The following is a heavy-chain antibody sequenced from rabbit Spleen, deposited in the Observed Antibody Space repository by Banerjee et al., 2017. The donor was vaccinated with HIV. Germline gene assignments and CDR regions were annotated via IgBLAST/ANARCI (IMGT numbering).Heavy chain of an antibody. Sequence: EQLVESGGGLVQPEGTLTLTCKASGFSFSDRDVMGWVRQAPGKGLEWIACINAATAKPVYAHWAKGRFTISRTSSTTVTLRMTSLTAADTATYFCARDLVGVIGWNFYLWGQGTLVTVS. CDR1: GFSFSDRDV. CDR3: ARDLVGVIGWNFYL. CDR2: INAATAKP. D-gene: IGHD1-1*01. V-gene: IGHV1S45*01. J-gene: IGHJ4*01.